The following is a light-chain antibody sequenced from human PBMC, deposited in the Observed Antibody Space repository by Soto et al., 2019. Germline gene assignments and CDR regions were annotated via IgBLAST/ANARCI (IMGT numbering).Light chain of an antibody. Sequence: EIVMTQSPVTLSASTGESATLYCRASQSVDNTVAWYQQKPGQAHRLLIVGSFARATGIPARFSGSGSGSEFTLTISGLQSEDFAVYYCQQYKDRPPITFGQGTKVDIK. V-gene: IGKV3-15*01. J-gene: IGKJ1*01. CDR2: GSF. CDR1: QSVDNT. CDR3: QQYKDRPPIT.